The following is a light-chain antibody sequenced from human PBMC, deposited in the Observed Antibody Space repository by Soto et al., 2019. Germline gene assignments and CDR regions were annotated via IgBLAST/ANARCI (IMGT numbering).Light chain of an antibody. V-gene: IGLV2-14*01. CDR2: EVS. J-gene: IGLJ2*01. CDR1: SSDVGAYNF. CDR3: SSYTTNKTLL. Sequence: QSALTRPASVSGSPGQSITISCTGTSSDVGAYNFVSWYQQHPGKAPKLIFYEVSNRPPGLSDRFSGSKSGTTASLTISGLQAEDEADYFCSSYTTNKTLLFGGGTK.